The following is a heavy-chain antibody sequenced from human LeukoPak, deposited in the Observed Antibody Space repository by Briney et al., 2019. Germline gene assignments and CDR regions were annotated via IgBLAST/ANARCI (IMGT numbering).Heavy chain of an antibody. CDR1: GFTFSSSA. J-gene: IGHJ4*02. CDR2: ISARGIST. Sequence: GGSLRLSCAASGFTFSSSAMSWVRQALGKGLEWVSPISARGISTYYADSVKGRFTISRDNSKNTLYLQMNSLRGDDIGVYYCAKSFDFSNGHSPILTPFDSWGQGTLVSVSS. CDR3: AKSFDFSNGHSPILTPFDS. V-gene: IGHV3-23*01. D-gene: IGHD3-3*01.